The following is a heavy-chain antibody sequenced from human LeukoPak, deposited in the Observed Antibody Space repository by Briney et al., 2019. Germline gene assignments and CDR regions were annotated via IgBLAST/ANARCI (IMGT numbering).Heavy chain of an antibody. CDR2: ISSDGTTT. Sequence: GGSLRLSCAASGFTFSDQYMSWIRQAPGKGLEWVSFISSDGTTTWYADSVKGRFTISRDNAKNSLYLQMNSLRAEDTAVYYCARSGYPRFDYWGQGTLVTVSS. CDR3: ARSGYPRFDY. V-gene: IGHV3-11*01. D-gene: IGHD3-3*01. J-gene: IGHJ4*02. CDR1: GFTFSDQY.